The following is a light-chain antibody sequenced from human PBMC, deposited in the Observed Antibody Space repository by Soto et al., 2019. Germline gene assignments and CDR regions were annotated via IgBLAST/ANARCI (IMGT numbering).Light chain of an antibody. V-gene: IGLV4-69*01. CDR2: LNSDGSH. CDR1: SGHSSYT. Sequence: QLVLTQSPSASASLGASVKLTCTLSSGHSSYTFAWYQQQPEKGPRFLMKLNSDGSHSKGDGIPDRFSGSSSGAERYLTISSLQSEDEADYYCQTWGTGTVVFGGGPKLTVL. J-gene: IGLJ2*01. CDR3: QTWGTGTVV.